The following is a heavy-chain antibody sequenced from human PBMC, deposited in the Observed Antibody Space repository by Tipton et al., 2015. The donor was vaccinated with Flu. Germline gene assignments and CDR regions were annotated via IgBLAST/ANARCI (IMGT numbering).Heavy chain of an antibody. CDR1: GDSISTTIYY. V-gene: IGHV4-39*07. CDR2: TYYSGTT. D-gene: IGHD1-1*01. Sequence: TLSLTCTVSGDSISTTIYYWGWVRQPPGKGLEWIGSTYYSGTTYYNPSLKSRVTISVDPSKNEFSLTLASLTAADTAVYYCARDLWNDRRAYYYYGVDVWGQGTTVTVSS. CDR3: ARDLWNDRRAYYYYGVDV. J-gene: IGHJ6*02.